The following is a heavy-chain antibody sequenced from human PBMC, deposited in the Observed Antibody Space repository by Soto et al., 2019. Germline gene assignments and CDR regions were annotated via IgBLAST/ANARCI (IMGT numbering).Heavy chain of an antibody. J-gene: IGHJ5*02. Sequence: QLPLQESGSGLVKPSQTLSLTCAVSGGSISSGGYSWSWIRQPPGKGLEWIGYIYHSGSTYYNPSLKSRVTISVDRSKNQFSLKLTSVTAADTAVYYCARVPSPWGQGTLVTVSS. V-gene: IGHV4-30-2*01. CDR2: IYHSGST. CDR1: GGSISSGGYS. CDR3: ARVPSP.